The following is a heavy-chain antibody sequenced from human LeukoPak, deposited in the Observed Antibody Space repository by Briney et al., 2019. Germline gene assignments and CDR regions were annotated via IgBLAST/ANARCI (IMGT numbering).Heavy chain of an antibody. V-gene: IGHV3-21*01. D-gene: IGHD2-15*01. CDR1: GFTFSSYS. J-gene: IGHJ4*02. Sequence: PGGSLRLSCAASGFTFSSYSMNWVRQAPGKGLEWVSSISSSSSYIYYADSVKGRFTISRDNAKNSLYLQMNSLRAEDTAVYYCARAVCSGGSCYRFDYWGQGTLVTGSS. CDR2: ISSSSSYI. CDR3: ARAVCSGGSCYRFDY.